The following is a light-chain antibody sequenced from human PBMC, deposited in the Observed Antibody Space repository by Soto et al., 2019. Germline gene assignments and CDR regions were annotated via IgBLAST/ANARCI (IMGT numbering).Light chain of an antibody. CDR1: QSVSSN. V-gene: IGKV3-15*01. J-gene: IGKJ4*01. CDR3: QQYNVWPL. Sequence: EIVMTQSPATLSASPGERATLSCRASQSVSSNLAWYQQKPGQAPRLVIYDASTRATGVPARFSGSGSGTEFTLTISSLQSEDFALYYCQQYNVWPLFGGGTKVDIK. CDR2: DAS.